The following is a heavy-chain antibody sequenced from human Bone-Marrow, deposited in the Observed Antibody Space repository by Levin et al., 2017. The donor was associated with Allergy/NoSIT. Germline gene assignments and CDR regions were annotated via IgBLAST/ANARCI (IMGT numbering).Heavy chain of an antibody. J-gene: IGHJ4*02. CDR3: ARGQRYSYVPDY. Sequence: GESLKISCKSSGYTFSSYYIHWVRQGPGQGLEWMGIFDPSDDSTRDAQKFQGRVTVTRDTSTSTVYMQLSSLRSEDTAVYYCARGQRYSYVPDYWGQGTLVTVSS. V-gene: IGHV1-46*03. D-gene: IGHD5-18*01. CDR1: GYTFSSYY. CDR2: FDPSDDST.